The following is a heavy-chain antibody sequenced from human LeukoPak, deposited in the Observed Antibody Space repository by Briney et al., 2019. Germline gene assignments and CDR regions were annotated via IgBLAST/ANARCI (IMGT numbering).Heavy chain of an antibody. V-gene: IGHV4-31*03. Sequence: PSQTLSLTCTVSGGSISSSGYYWSWIRQHPGKGLEWIGYIFYSGSTNYNPSLKSRLSISVDTDGNQFSLRLRSVTAADTAVYYCARGVGYCSGGTCYSYYYGMDVWGQGTTVTVSS. CDR2: IFYSGST. D-gene: IGHD2-15*01. CDR1: GGSISSSGYY. CDR3: ARGVGYCSGGTCYSYYYGMDV. J-gene: IGHJ6*02.